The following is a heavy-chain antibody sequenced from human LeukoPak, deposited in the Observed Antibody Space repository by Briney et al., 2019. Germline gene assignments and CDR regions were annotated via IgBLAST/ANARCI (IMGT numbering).Heavy chain of an antibody. J-gene: IGHJ4*02. V-gene: IGHV3-15*01. Sequence: GGSLRLSCAASGFTFSNAWMSWVRQAPGKGLEWVGRIKSKTDGGTTDYAAPVKGRLTISRDDSKNTLYLQMNSLKTEDTAVYYCIVGATNYFDYWGQGTLVTVSS. CDR3: IVGATNYFDY. CDR2: IKSKTDGGTT. CDR1: GFTFSNAW. D-gene: IGHD1-26*01.